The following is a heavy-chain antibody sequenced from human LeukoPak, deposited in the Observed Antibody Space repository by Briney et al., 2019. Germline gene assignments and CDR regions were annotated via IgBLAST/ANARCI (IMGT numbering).Heavy chain of an antibody. Sequence: PSETLSLTCTVSGGSISSGGSYWSWIRQHPGKGLEWIGYIYYTGGTYYTPSLKSRVTISVDTSENQFSLKLNSVTAADTAVYYCATGAYDSSGYYFGYWGQGTLVTVSS. CDR2: IYYTGGT. CDR1: GGSISSGGSY. D-gene: IGHD3-22*01. V-gene: IGHV4-31*03. J-gene: IGHJ4*02. CDR3: ATGAYDSSGYYFGY.